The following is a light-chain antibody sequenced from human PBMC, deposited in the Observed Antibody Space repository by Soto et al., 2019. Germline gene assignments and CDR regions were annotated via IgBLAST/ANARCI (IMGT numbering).Light chain of an antibody. CDR1: QSVSSN. CDR3: QQYNNWPEGT. J-gene: IGKJ1*01. CDR2: GAS. Sequence: EIVMTQSPAPLSVSPGERATLSCRASQSVSSNLAWYQQKPGQAPRLLIYGASTRATGIPARFSGSGSGPEFTLTISSLQSEDFAVYYCQQYNNWPEGTFGQGTKVEIK. V-gene: IGKV3-15*01.